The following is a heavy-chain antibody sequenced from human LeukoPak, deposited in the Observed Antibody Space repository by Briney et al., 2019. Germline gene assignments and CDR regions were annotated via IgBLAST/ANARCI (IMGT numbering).Heavy chain of an antibody. J-gene: IGHJ6*03. CDR3: ARHRAHYYMDV. Sequence: GESLKISRHGSGYSFTSYWLGRVRQMPGKGLGWVGIIYSGDSDPRYRPSFQGQVNISADKSISTASLPWSSLKAWHPATYYCARHRAHYYMDVWGKGTTVTVCS. CDR2: IYSGDSDP. CDR1: GYSFTSYW. V-gene: IGHV5-51*01.